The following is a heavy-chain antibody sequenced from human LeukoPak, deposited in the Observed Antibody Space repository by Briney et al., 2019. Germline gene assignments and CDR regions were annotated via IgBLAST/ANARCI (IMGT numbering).Heavy chain of an antibody. J-gene: IGHJ4*02. Sequence: GTSVKASCKASGFTFTSSAVQRVRQARGQRLEWIGWIVVGSGNTNYAQKLQERVTITRDMSTSTAYMELSSLRSEDTAVYYCAAEEDTAMVKWGQGTLVTVSS. CDR1: GFTFTSSA. D-gene: IGHD5-18*01. CDR3: AAEEDTAMVK. V-gene: IGHV1-58*01. CDR2: IVVGSGNT.